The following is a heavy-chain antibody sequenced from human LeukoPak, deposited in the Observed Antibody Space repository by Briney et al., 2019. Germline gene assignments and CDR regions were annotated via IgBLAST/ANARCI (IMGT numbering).Heavy chain of an antibody. V-gene: IGHV3-9*01. CDR2: ISWNSGSI. Sequence: GGSLRLSCAASGFTFDDYAMHWVRHAPGKGLEWVSGISWNSGSIGYADSVKGRFTISRDNAKNSLYLQMNSLRAEDTALYYCAKDLSRFGGDYYYGMDVWGQGTTVTVSS. J-gene: IGHJ6*02. CDR1: GFTFDDYA. CDR3: AKDLSRFGGDYYYGMDV. D-gene: IGHD3-10*01.